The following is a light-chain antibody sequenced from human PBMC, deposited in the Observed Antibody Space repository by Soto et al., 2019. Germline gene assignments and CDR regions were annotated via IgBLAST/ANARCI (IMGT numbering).Light chain of an antibody. CDR2: MNN. CDR1: SSNIGINF. V-gene: IGLV1-47*01. Sequence: QSVLTQPPSASGTPGQRVTISCSGSSSNIGINFVSWYQQLPGAAPRLLIYMNNQRPSGVPDRFSGSKSGTSVSLAISGLRSEDEADYYCATWDDSLIGPVFGGGTKVTVL. J-gene: IGLJ2*01. CDR3: ATWDDSLIGPV.